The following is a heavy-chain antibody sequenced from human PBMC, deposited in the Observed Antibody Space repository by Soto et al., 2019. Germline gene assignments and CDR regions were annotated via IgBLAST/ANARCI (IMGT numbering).Heavy chain of an antibody. CDR3: ARVVGALRHWFAP. D-gene: IGHD1-26*01. CDR1: GYTFTSYG. Sequence: QVQLVQSGAEVKKPGASVKVSCKASGYTFTSYGLSWVRQAPGQGLEWMGRISAYNYNTNYAQKLQGRVTMTTDTSTSTAYLAPRSLRSDVTAVYYIARVVGALRHWFAPRGQGTLVTVSS. J-gene: IGHJ5*02. V-gene: IGHV1-18*01. CDR2: ISAYNYNT.